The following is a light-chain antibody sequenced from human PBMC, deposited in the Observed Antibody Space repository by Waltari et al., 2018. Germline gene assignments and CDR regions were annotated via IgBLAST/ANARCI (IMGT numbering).Light chain of an antibody. CDR1: QSISNW. J-gene: IGKJ4*01. V-gene: IGKV1-5*03. Sequence: DIQMTQSPSTLSASAGDRFTITCRASQSISNWLSWYQQKPGKAPKLLIYEASSLESAVPARCSGSESGTEFTLTCGSLRHDDCATYYCQEYKIESDGTFGGGTKVESK. CDR3: QEYKIESDGT. CDR2: EAS.